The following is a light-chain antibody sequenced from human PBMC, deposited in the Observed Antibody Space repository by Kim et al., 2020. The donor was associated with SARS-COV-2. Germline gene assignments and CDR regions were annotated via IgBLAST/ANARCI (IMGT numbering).Light chain of an antibody. CDR3: QSFDSSLRGRV. J-gene: IGLJ3*02. Sequence: QSVLTQPPSVSGAPGQRVTISCTGSSSNIGAGYDVHWYQQLPGTAPKLLIYGNNNRPSGVPDRFSGSKSGTSASLAITGLQAQDEADYYCQSFDSSLRGRVFGGGTQLTVL. CDR2: GNN. CDR1: SSNIGAGYD. V-gene: IGLV1-40*01.